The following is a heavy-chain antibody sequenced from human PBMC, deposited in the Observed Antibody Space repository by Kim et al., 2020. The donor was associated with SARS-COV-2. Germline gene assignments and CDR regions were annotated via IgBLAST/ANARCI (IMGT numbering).Heavy chain of an antibody. CDR2: INPNSGGT. D-gene: IGHD3-3*01. V-gene: IGHV1-2*02. CDR1: GYTFTGYY. Sequence: ASVKVSCKASGYTFTGYYMHWVRQAPGQGLEWMGWINPNSGGTNYAQKFQGRVTMTRDTSISTTYMELSRLRSDDTAVYYCARIRTRGVVLSRYGMDVWGQGTTVTVSS. CDR3: ARIRTRGVVLSRYGMDV. J-gene: IGHJ6*02.